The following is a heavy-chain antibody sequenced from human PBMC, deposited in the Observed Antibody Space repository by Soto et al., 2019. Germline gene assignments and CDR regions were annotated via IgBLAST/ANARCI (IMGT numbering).Heavy chain of an antibody. CDR3: GHLKTDTEVTPAPPLFDS. V-gene: IGHV4-38-2*01. D-gene: IGHD2-2*01. Sequence: AETLSLTCAVSGFSIISDSYWVLIRHSPGEVLEWIGTLSHSGRTFYNPSLKSRVTISADTTKNQFSLSLTSVTAADTAVYYCGHLKTDTEVTPAPPLFDSWGQGTLVTVSS. CDR2: LSHSGRT. J-gene: IGHJ4*02. CDR1: GFSIISDSY.